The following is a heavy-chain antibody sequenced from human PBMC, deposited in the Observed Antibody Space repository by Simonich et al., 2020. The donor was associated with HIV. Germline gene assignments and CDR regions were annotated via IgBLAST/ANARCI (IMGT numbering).Heavy chain of an antibody. CDR3: ARVWGGDYSALQY. J-gene: IGHJ1*01. Sequence: EVQLVESGGGLVQPGGSLRLSCAASGFTFSSYEMNWVRQAPGKGLEGVSYMSSSDSTIYYADSVKGRFTSSRDNAKNSLYLQMNSLRAEDTAVYYCARVWGGDYSALQYWGQGTLVTVSS. CDR1: GFTFSSYE. D-gene: IGHD3-16*01. V-gene: IGHV3-48*03. CDR2: MSSSDSTI.